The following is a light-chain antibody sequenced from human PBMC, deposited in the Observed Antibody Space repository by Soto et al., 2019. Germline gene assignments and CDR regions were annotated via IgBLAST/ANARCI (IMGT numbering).Light chain of an antibody. V-gene: IGKV1-39*01. Sequence: DIQMTQSPSTLSGSVGDRVTITCRASQTISSWLAWYQQKPGKAPKLLIYAASSLQSGVPSRFSGSGSGTAFTLTISSPQPEDFATYSCQHSTTWTFGQGTKVDIK. J-gene: IGKJ1*01. CDR2: AAS. CDR3: QHSTTWT. CDR1: QTISSW.